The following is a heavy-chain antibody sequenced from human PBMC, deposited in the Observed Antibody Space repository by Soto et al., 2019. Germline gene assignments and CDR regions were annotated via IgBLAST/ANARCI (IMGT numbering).Heavy chain of an antibody. V-gene: IGHV4-4*07. CDR3: ARDVPAAAGTSWFDP. CDR2: IYTSGST. D-gene: IGHD6-13*01. Sequence: SETLSLTCTVSGGSISIYYWSWIRQPAGKGLEWIGRIYTSGSTNYNPSLKSRVTMSVDTSKNQFCLKLSSVTAADTAVYYCARDVPAAAGTSWFDPWGQGSQVTVS. CDR1: GGSISIYY. J-gene: IGHJ5*02.